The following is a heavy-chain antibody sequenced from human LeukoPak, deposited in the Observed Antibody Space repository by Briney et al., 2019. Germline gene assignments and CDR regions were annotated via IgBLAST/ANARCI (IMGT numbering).Heavy chain of an antibody. J-gene: IGHJ4*02. CDR1: GGSISSYY. D-gene: IGHD3-9*01. V-gene: IGHV4-59*01. CDR2: IYYSGST. CDR3: AGDNYDILTGSGGYFDS. Sequence: SGTLSLTCTVSGGSISSYYWSWIRQPPGKGLEWIGYIYYSGSTNYNPSLKSRVTISVDTSKNQFSLKLSSVTAADTAVYYCAGDNYDILTGSGGYFDSWGQGTLVTVSS.